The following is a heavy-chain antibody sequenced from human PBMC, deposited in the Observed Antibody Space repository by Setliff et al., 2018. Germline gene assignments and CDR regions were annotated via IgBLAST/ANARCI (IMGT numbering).Heavy chain of an antibody. CDR1: GFTFSSYG. CDR2: IWYDGSNK. CDR3: AKDLGNTYGRENFFDS. J-gene: IGHJ4*02. Sequence: GGSLRLSCAASGFTFSSYGMHWVRQAPGKGLEWVAVIWYDGSNKYYADSVKGRFTIARDNSKNTLYLEMSSLRAEDTAVYYCAKDLGNTYGRENFFDSWGQGTLVTVSS. D-gene: IGHD5-18*01. V-gene: IGHV3-33*06.